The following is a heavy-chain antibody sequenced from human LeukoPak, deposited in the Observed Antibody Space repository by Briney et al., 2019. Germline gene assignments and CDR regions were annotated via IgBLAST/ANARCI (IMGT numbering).Heavy chain of an antibody. D-gene: IGHD5-18*01. J-gene: IGHJ6*02. CDR2: IDTKTGNP. V-gene: IGHV7-4-1*02. Sequence: ASVKVSCKASGYTFTTYTINWVRQAPGQGLEWMGWIDTKTGNPTYAQGFTGRLVFSLDTSVSTAYLHISSLEAEDTAVYYCARYTRVVDTASEGMDVWGQGTTVTVSS. CDR1: GYTFTTYT. CDR3: ARYTRVVDTASEGMDV.